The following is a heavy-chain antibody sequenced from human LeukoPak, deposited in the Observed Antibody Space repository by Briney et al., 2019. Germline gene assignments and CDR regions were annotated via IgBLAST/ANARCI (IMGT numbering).Heavy chain of an antibody. J-gene: IGHJ4*02. CDR1: GGTFSSFA. D-gene: IGHD6-19*01. Sequence: GASVKVSCKASGGTFSSFAINWVRQAPGQGLEWMGGIIPIFVTPNYAQKFQGRVTITADESTSTAYMELSSLRSEDTAVYYCARLGVAVAGKSFDYWGQGTLVTVSS. CDR3: ARLGVAVAGKSFDY. CDR2: IIPIFVTP. V-gene: IGHV1-69*13.